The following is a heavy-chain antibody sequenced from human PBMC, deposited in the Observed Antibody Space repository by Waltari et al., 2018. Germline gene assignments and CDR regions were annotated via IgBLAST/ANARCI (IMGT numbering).Heavy chain of an antibody. CDR2: IKQDGSEK. Sequence: EVQLVESGGGLVQPGGSLRLSCAASGFTFSRYWMSWVRQAPGKGLEWVANIKQDGSEKYYVDSVKGRFTISRDNAKNSLYLQMNSLRAEDTAVYYCARVQSSGWYHYFDYWGQGTLVTVSS. D-gene: IGHD6-19*01. CDR3: ARVQSSGWYHYFDY. V-gene: IGHV3-7*01. J-gene: IGHJ4*02. CDR1: GFTFSRYW.